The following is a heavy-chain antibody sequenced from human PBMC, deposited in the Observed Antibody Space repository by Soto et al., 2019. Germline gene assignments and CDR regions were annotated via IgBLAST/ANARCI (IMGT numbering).Heavy chain of an antibody. CDR1: GYTFTTYG. J-gene: IGHJ4*02. V-gene: IGHV1-18*01. D-gene: IGHD4-17*01. CDR2: ISPNSGYT. Sequence: QVQLVQSEGEVKQPGASVKVSCKASGYTFTTYGVCWVRQVPGRGLEWVGYISPNSGYTVYAQNFQGRVSMSTHTSTSTVYMELRSLRSDDTAVYYCVREMWTHYGPKNFFDYWGQGALVTVSS. CDR3: VREMWTHYGPKNFFDY.